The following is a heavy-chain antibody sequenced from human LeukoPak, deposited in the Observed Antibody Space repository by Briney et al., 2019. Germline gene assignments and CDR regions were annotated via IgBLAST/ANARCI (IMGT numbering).Heavy chain of an antibody. D-gene: IGHD2-21*02. Sequence: SETLSLTCTVSGGSISSYYWSWIRQPPGKGLEWIGYIYYSGSTNYNPSLKSRVTISVDTSKNQFSLKLSSVTAADTAVYYYARGGPRAYCGGDCYEYFQHWGQGTLVTVSS. CDR3: ARGGPRAYCGGDCYEYFQH. V-gene: IGHV4-59*01. CDR2: IYYSGST. J-gene: IGHJ1*01. CDR1: GGSISSYY.